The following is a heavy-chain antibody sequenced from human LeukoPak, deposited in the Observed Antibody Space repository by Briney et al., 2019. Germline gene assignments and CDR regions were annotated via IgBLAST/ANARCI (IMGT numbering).Heavy chain of an antibody. CDR1: GGTFSSYA. CDR2: IIPIFGTA. D-gene: IGHD1-26*01. V-gene: IGHV1-69*13. Sequence: ASVKVSCKASGGTFSSYAISWVRQAPGQGLEWMGGIIPIFGTANYAQKFQGRVTITADESTSTAYMELSSLRSEDTAVYYCARAGAPLPLGATNWFDPWGQGTLVTVSS. J-gene: IGHJ5*02. CDR3: ARAGAPLPLGATNWFDP.